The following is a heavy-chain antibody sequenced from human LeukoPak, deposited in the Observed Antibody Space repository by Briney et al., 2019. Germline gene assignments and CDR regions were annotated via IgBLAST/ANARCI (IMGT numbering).Heavy chain of an antibody. Sequence: GGSLRLSCAASVFTFSRYGMTWVRQAPGKGLEWVSYISSISSTIYYADSVKGRFPISRDNAKNSLNLQLNSLRAEDTPVYYCARDLGQYYDTSDNWFDPWGQGTLVTVSS. CDR3: ARDLGQYYDTSDNWFDP. CDR1: VFTFSRYG. D-gene: IGHD3-22*01. V-gene: IGHV3-48*01. J-gene: IGHJ5*02. CDR2: ISSISSTI.